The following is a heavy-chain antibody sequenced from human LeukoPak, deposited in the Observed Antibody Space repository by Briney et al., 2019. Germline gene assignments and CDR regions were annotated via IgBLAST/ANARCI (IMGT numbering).Heavy chain of an antibody. Sequence: GGSLRLSCAASGFTFSSYSMNWVRQAPGKGLEWVSYSSYSSSTIFYADSVKGRFTISRDNAKNSLYLQMNSLRAEDTAVYYCARDSTGPLRSGYYDSFLHWGQGTLVTVSS. CDR2: SSYSSSTI. J-gene: IGHJ4*02. D-gene: IGHD3-3*01. V-gene: IGHV3-48*01. CDR3: ARDSTGPLRSGYYDSFLH. CDR1: GFTFSSYS.